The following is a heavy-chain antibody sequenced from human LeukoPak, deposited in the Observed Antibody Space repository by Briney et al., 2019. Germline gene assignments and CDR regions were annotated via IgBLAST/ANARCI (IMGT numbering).Heavy chain of an antibody. D-gene: IGHD6-6*01. CDR2: INPNSGGT. CDR1: GYTFTGYY. Sequence: GASVKVSCKASGYTFTGYYMHWVRQAPGQGLEWMGWINPNSGGTNYAQKFQGRVTMTRDTSISTAYMELSRLRSDDTAVHYCARDKRIAARRTDAFDIWGQGTMVTVSS. CDR3: ARDKRIAARRTDAFDI. J-gene: IGHJ3*02. V-gene: IGHV1-2*02.